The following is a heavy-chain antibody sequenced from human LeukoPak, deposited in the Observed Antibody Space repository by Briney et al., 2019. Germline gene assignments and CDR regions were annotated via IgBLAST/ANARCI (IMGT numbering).Heavy chain of an antibody. J-gene: IGHJ4*02. CDR2: IIPIFGTA. CDR3: ARGPLHYDILTGYPFDY. D-gene: IGHD3-9*01. Sequence: ASVKVSCKASGGTFSSYAISWVRQAPGQGVEWMGGIIPIFGTANYAQKFQGRVTITADESTSTAYMELSSLRSEDTAVYYCARGPLHYDILTGYPFDYWGQGTLVTVSS. V-gene: IGHV1-69*13. CDR1: GGTFSSYA.